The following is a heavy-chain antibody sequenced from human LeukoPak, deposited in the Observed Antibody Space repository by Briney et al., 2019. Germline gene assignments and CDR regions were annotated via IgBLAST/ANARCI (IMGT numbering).Heavy chain of an antibody. Sequence: ASVKVSCKASGYTFTGYYMHWVRQAPGQGLEWMGWINPNSGGTNYAQKFQGRVTMTRDTSISTAYMELSSLRSEDTAVYYCARIRSMVRGVHYYGMDVWGQGTTVTVSS. V-gene: IGHV1-2*02. CDR3: ARIRSMVRGVHYYGMDV. J-gene: IGHJ6*02. CDR1: GYTFTGYY. CDR2: INPNSGGT. D-gene: IGHD3-10*01.